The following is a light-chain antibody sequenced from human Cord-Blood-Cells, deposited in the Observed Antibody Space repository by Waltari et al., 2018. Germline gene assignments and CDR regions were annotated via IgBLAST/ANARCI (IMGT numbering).Light chain of an antibody. CDR1: SPNIGAGYD. CDR2: GNS. V-gene: IGLV1-40*01. Sequence: QSVLTQPPSVSGAPGPRVTISCPGSSPNIGAGYDVHGYQQLPGTATKLLIYGNSNRPSGVPDRFSGSKSGTSASLAITGLQAEDEADYYCQSYDSSLSGSVVFGGGTKLTVL. CDR3: QSYDSSLSGSVV. J-gene: IGLJ2*01.